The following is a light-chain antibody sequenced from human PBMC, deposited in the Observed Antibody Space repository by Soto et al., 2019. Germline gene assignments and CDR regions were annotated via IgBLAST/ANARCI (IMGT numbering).Light chain of an antibody. J-gene: IGKJ2*01. V-gene: IGKV3D-15*01. CDR2: GAF. Sequence: EIVMTQSPATLSVSPGERATLSCRASQSISTNLAWYQQKPGQAPRLLIYGAFSRATGIPARFSGSGSGTEFPLTISSLQSEDFAVYYCQQYNGYTFGQGTKLEIK. CDR3: QQYNGYT. CDR1: QSISTN.